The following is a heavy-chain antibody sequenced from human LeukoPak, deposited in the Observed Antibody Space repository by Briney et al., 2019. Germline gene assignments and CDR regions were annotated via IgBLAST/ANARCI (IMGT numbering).Heavy chain of an antibody. CDR3: ARVGDSLPFDP. V-gene: IGHV1-69*01. CDR1: GGTFSSYA. CDR2: IIPIFGTA. J-gene: IGHJ5*02. Sequence: ASVKVSCKASGGTFSSYAISWVRQAPGQGLEWMGGIIPIFGTANSAQKFQGRVTITADESTSTAYMELNSLRSEDTAVYYCARVGDSLPFDPWGQGTLVTVSS. D-gene: IGHD3-16*01.